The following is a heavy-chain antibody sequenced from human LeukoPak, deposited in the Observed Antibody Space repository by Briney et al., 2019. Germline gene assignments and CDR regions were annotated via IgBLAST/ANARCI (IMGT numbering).Heavy chain of an antibody. Sequence: GASVKVSCKASGYTFTGYYMHWVRRAPGQGLEWMGWINPNSGGTNYAQKFQGRVTMTRDTSISTAYMELSRLRSDDTAVYYCARVGGSSSGWFDPWGQGTLVTVSS. CDR3: ARVGGSSSGWFDP. V-gene: IGHV1-2*02. D-gene: IGHD6-6*01. J-gene: IGHJ5*02. CDR1: GYTFTGYY. CDR2: INPNSGGT.